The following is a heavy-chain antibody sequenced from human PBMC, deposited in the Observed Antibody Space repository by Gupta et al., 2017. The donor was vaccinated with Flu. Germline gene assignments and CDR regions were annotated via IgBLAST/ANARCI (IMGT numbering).Heavy chain of an antibody. D-gene: IGHD3-22*01. CDR1: STYG. J-gene: IGHJ4*02. Sequence: STYGMPWVRQAPGKGLEWVALIWYDGSNKYYADSVKGRFTISRDNSKNTLYLQMNSLRAEDTAVYRCVRGNYYDSSFDDYWGQGTLVTVSS. CDR3: VRGNYYDSSFDDY. V-gene: IGHV3-33*01. CDR2: IWYDGSNK.